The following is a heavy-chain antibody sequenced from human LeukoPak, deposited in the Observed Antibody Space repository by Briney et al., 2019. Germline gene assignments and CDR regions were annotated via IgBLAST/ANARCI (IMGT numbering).Heavy chain of an antibody. J-gene: IGHJ4*02. V-gene: IGHV1-8*01. D-gene: IGHD2-2*01. CDR1: GYTFTSYD. CDR3: ARGDIVVVPAASKGFDY. CDR2: MNPNSGNT. Sequence: ASVKVSCKASGYTFTSYDINWVRQATGQGLEWMGWMNPNSGNTGYAQKFQGRVTMTRNTSISTAYMELSSLRSEDTAVYYCARGDIVVVPAASKGFDYWGQGTLSPSPQ.